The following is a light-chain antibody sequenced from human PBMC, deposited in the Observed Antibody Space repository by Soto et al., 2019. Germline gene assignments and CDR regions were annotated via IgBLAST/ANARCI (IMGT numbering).Light chain of an antibody. CDR2: SAS. CDR3: QQYGNSPIT. CDR1: QSVSSK. V-gene: IGKV3-20*01. Sequence: EIVLTQSPGTLSLSPGERTTLSCRASQSVSSKLAWYQQRPGQAPRLLIYSASTRATGIPARFSGSGSGTEFTLTISRLEAEDFAVYYCQQYGNSPITFGQGTRLENK. J-gene: IGKJ5*01.